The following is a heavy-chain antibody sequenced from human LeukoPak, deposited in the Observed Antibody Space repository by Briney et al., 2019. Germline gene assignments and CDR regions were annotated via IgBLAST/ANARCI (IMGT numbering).Heavy chain of an antibody. J-gene: IGHJ4*02. CDR2: IYYTGSS. CDR1: GGSVSDYY. CDR3: ARAPGYRSFLDY. D-gene: IGHD6-13*01. V-gene: IGHV4-59*02. Sequence: SETLSLTCTVSGGSVSDYYWSWIRQSPGKGLEWIGYIYYTGSSSYNPSLRSRVTISADTSKNQFSLKLSSVTAADTAVYYCARAPGYRSFLDYWGQGTLVIVSS.